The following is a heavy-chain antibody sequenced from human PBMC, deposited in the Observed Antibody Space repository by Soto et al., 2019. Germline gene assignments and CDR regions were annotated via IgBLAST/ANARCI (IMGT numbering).Heavy chain of an antibody. D-gene: IGHD3-10*01. Sequence: EVQLLESGGGLVQPGGSLRLSCAASGFTXXXYAMTWVRQAPGKGLEWVSAISGGGDTTSYADSVKGRFTVSRDGSKNTLYLQMSSLRAEDTALYYCAKGRGGSGSLTPRVDFWGQGTLVTVSS. CDR1: GFTXXXYA. CDR2: ISGGGDTT. V-gene: IGHV3-23*01. J-gene: IGHJ4*02. CDR3: AKGRGGSGSLTPRVDF.